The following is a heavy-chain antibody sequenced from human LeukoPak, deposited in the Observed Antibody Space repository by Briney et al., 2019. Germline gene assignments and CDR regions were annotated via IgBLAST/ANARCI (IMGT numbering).Heavy chain of an antibody. CDR2: ISAYNGNT. D-gene: IGHD1-26*01. J-gene: IGHJ4*02. CDR1: GYTFTSLG. CDR3: ARDQVVGATAGTFDV. V-gene: IGHV1-18*01. Sequence: SSVKVSCKASGYTFTSLGTSWVRQAPGQGLKWMGWISAYNGNTNNAQKLQGRVTMTTDTSTSTAYMGLESLRSDDTAVYYCARDQVVGATAGTFDVWGQGTLVTVSS.